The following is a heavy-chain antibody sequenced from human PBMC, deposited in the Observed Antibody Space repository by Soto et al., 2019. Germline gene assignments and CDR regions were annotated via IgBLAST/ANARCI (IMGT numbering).Heavy chain of an antibody. CDR2: ISYDGSNK. D-gene: IGHD6-19*01. CDR3: ARDLEQWLAKESY. Sequence: AMHWVRQAPGKGLEWVAFISYDGSNKYYADSVKGRFTISRDNSKNTLYLQMNSLRAEDTAVYYCARDLEQWLAKESYWGQGTLVTVSS. V-gene: IGHV3-30-3*01. CDR1: A. J-gene: IGHJ4*02.